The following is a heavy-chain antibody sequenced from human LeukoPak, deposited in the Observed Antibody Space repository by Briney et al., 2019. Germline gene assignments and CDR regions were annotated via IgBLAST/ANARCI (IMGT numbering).Heavy chain of an antibody. CDR3: ARNCSRTSCSGTFDI. CDR2: INHSGST. CDR1: GGSFSGYY. D-gene: IGHD2-2*01. J-gene: IGHJ3*02. Sequence: SETLSLTCAVYGGSFSGYYWSWIRQPPGKGLEWIGEINHSGSTNYNPSLKSQVTISVDTSKNQFFLRLSSGTAADTAVYYCARNCSRTSCSGTFDIWGRGTMVTVSS. V-gene: IGHV4-34*01.